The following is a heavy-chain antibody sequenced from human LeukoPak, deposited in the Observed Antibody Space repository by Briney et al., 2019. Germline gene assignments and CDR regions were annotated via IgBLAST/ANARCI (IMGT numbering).Heavy chain of an antibody. CDR3: AGHSGYDLWWFDP. CDR2: INHSGST. Sequence: SETLSLTCAVYGGSFSGYYWSWIRQPPGKGLEWIGEINHSGSTNYNPSLKSRVTISVDTSKNQFSLKLSSVTAADTAVYYCAGHSGYDLWWFDPWGQGTLVTVSS. V-gene: IGHV4-34*01. CDR1: GGSFSGYY. J-gene: IGHJ5*02. D-gene: IGHD5-12*01.